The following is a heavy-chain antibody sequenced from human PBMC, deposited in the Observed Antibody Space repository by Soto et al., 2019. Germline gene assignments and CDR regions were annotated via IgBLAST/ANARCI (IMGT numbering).Heavy chain of an antibody. J-gene: IGHJ6*03. CDR1: GFTFSSYW. Sequence: GGSLRLSCAASGFTFSSYWMSWVRQAPGKGLEWVANRKQDGSEKYYVDSVKGRFTISRDNAKNSLYLQMNSLRAEDTAVYYCARDNSGYYYYYMDVWGKGTTVTVSS. CDR2: RKQDGSEK. D-gene: IGHD7-27*01. V-gene: IGHV3-7*01. CDR3: ARDNSGYYYYYMDV.